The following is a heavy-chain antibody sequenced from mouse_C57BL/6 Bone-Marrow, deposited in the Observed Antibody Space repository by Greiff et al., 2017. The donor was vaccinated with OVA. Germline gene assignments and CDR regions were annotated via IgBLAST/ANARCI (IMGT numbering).Heavy chain of an antibody. V-gene: IGHV1-63*01. Sequence: VQLQQSGAELVRPGTSVKMSCKASGYTFTNYWIGWAKQRPGHGLEWIGDIYPGGGYTNYNEKFKGKATLTADKSSSTAYMQFSSLTSEDSAIYYCARSGTVVDYAMENWGEKASLTVSS. CDR3: ARSGTVVDYAMEN. CDR1: GYTFTNYW. J-gene: IGHJ4*01. CDR2: IYPGGGYT. D-gene: IGHD1-1*01.